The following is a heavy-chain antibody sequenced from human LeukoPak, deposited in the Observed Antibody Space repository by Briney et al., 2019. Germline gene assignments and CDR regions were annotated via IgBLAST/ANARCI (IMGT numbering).Heavy chain of an antibody. Sequence: SENLSLTCTVSGGSISSSSYYWGWIRQPPGKGLEWIGSIYYSGSTYYNPSLKSRVTISVDTSKDQFSLKLSSVTAADTAVYYCVSGSYFEFDHYWGQGTLVTVSS. J-gene: IGHJ4*02. D-gene: IGHD3-10*01. CDR3: VSGSYFEFDHY. CDR2: IYYSGST. CDR1: GGSISSSSYY. V-gene: IGHV4-39*01.